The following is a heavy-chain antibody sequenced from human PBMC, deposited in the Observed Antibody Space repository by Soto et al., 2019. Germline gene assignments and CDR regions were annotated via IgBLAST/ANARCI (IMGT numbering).Heavy chain of an antibody. Sequence: QVQLVESGGGVVQPGRSLRLSCAASGFTFSSYAMHWVRQAPGKGLEWVAVISYDGSNKYYADSVKGRFTISRDNSKNTLYLQMNSLRAEDTAVYYCARGGYDFFYCMDVWGQGTTVTVAS. J-gene: IGHJ6*02. CDR1: GFTFSSYA. D-gene: IGHD3-3*01. CDR3: ARGGYDFFYCMDV. V-gene: IGHV3-30-3*01. CDR2: ISYDGSNK.